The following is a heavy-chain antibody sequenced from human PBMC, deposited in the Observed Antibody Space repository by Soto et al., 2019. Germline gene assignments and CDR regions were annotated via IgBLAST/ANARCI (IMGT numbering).Heavy chain of an antibody. J-gene: IGHJ4*02. CDR2: INAGNGNT. Sequence: ASVKVSCKASGYTFTSYAMHWVRQAPGQRLEWMGWINAGNGNTKYSQKFQGRVTITRDTSASTAYMELSSLRSEDTAVYYCARDALTYCSGGSFYDYWAQGTLVTGSS. CDR3: ARDALTYCSGGSFYDY. D-gene: IGHD2-15*01. CDR1: GYTFTSYA. V-gene: IGHV1-3*01.